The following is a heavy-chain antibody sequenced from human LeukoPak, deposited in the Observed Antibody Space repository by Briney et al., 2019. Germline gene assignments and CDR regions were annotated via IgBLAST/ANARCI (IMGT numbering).Heavy chain of an antibody. Sequence: GGSLRLSCAASGFTVSSNYMSWVRQAPGKGLEWVANIKQDGSETYYVDSVRGRFTISRDNAKNSLYLQLNSLRAEDTAVYYCARYPRWDTVVVAAGDPPAYYWGQGTLVTVSS. J-gene: IGHJ4*02. V-gene: IGHV3-7*01. CDR1: GFTVSSNY. D-gene: IGHD2-2*01. CDR3: ARYPRWDTVVVAAGDPPAYY. CDR2: IKQDGSET.